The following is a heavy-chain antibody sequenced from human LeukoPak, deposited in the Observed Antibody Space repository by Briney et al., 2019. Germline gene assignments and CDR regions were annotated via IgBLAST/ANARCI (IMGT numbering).Heavy chain of an antibody. CDR3: ARDYFDVAFDP. CDR1: GYPFSGSY. D-gene: IGHD2/OR15-2a*01. V-gene: IGHV1-2*02. Sequence: GASVKVSCKASGYPFSGSYLHWVRQAPGQGLEWMGWISCKSGDTTYAQKFQGRVTMTRDTSITTAYMELSRLTSDDTAIYYCARDYFDVAFDPWGQGTLVTV. CDR2: ISCKSGDT. J-gene: IGHJ5*02.